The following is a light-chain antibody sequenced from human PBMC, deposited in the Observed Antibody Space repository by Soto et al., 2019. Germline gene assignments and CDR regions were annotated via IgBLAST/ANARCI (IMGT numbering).Light chain of an antibody. CDR1: QRIGSF. CDR3: QHGYSPPYT. Sequence: DILMTQSPSSLSASVGDRVTITCRASQRIGSFLNWYQQKPGKAPKFLISAASTLESGVPSRFRGSGSGTDFPLTISSLQPDDLATYFCQHGYSPPYTFGQGTKLEIK. CDR2: AAS. J-gene: IGKJ2*01. V-gene: IGKV1-39*01.